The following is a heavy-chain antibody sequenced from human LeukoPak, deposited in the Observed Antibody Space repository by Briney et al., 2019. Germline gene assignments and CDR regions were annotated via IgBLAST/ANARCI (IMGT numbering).Heavy chain of an antibody. V-gene: IGHV3-21*06. D-gene: IGHD5/OR15-5a*01. J-gene: IGHJ4*02. Sequence: PGGSLRLSCEASGFSFSTSSMNWVRQAPGKGLEWVSSIFGDGPGLYYADSVKGRFTISRDNGKNSVYLEMNSLRDDDTAVYYCTREGGSTDAGFWGQGTLVTVPS. CDR2: IFGDGPGL. CDR1: GFSFSTSS. CDR3: TREGGSTDAGF.